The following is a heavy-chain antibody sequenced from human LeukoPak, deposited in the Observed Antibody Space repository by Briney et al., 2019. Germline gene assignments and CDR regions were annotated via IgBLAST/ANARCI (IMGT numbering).Heavy chain of an antibody. CDR3: ARGGYCSSTSCSVDY. D-gene: IGHD2-2*01. CDR1: GGSISSGDYY. Sequence: SETLSLTFTVSGGSISSGDYYWSWIRQPPGKGLEWIGYIYYSGSTYYNPSLKSRVTISVDTSKNQFSLKLSSVTAADTAVYYCARGGYCSSTSCSVDYWGQGTLVTVSS. CDR2: IYYSGST. V-gene: IGHV4-30-4*01. J-gene: IGHJ4*02.